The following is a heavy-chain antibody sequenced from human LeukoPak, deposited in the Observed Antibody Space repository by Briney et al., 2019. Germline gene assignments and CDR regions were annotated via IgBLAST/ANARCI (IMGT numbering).Heavy chain of an antibody. V-gene: IGHV4-31*03. CDR2: ISYSGST. Sequence: SETLSLTCTVSGASISSGGYYWSWIPQHPGKGLEWIGYISYSGSTYYNPSLKSRVTISVDTSKNQFSLKLSSVTAADTAVYYCVRWVYYYDSTGQYDYWGQGTLVTVSS. J-gene: IGHJ4*02. CDR3: VRWVYYYDSTGQYDY. CDR1: GASISSGGYY. D-gene: IGHD3-22*01.